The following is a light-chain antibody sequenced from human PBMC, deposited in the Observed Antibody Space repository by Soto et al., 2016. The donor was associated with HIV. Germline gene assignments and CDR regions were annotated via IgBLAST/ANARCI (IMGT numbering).Light chain of an antibody. Sequence: DIQMTQSPSTLSASVGDTVTITCRASQSISSWLAWYQQKPAKAPNLLIYKASTLESGVPSRFSGSGFGTEFTLTISSLQPDDFATYYCHQYNTYSRTFGQGPRWKSN. J-gene: IGKJ1*01. V-gene: IGKV1-5*03. CDR1: QSISSW. CDR2: KAS. CDR3: HQYNTYSRT.